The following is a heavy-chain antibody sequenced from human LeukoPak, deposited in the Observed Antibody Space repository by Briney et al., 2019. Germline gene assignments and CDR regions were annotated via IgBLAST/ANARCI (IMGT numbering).Heavy chain of an antibody. CDR1: GFTFYDYA. J-gene: IGHJ4*02. CDR2: ISWNSGSI. Sequence: GRSLRLSCAASGFTFYDYAMHWVRQAPGKGLEWVSGISWNSGSIGHADSVKGRFTISRDNAKNSLYLQMNSLRAEDMALYYCAKGHDFWSGYLDYWGQGTLVTVSS. CDR3: AKGHDFWSGYLDY. D-gene: IGHD3-3*01. V-gene: IGHV3-9*03.